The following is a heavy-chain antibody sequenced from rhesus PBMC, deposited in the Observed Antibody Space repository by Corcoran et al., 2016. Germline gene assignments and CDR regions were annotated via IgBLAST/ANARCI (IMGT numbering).Heavy chain of an antibody. J-gene: IGHJ4*01. Sequence: QVQLQQWGEGLVKPSETLSLTCAVYGGSVSGYWWGWIRQPPGKGLEWIGRIRSGGSTNYNPSRKSQVTISIYTAKNQFALKLSSVPAADTAVYYCARQPSGSYYYFDYWGQGVLVTVSS. D-gene: IGHD3-16*01. CDR1: GGSVSGYW. V-gene: IGHV4-160*01. CDR2: IRSGGST. CDR3: ARQPSGSYYYFDY.